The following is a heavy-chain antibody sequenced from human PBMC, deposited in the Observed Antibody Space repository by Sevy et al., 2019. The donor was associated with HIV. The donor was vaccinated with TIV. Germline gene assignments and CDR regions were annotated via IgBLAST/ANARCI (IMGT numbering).Heavy chain of an antibody. CDR3: AKGSYYYDRGGAFDI. D-gene: IGHD3-22*01. CDR2: ISDDGNNK. V-gene: IGHV3-30*18. CDR1: GFTFSSYG. Sequence: GGSLRLSCAASGFTFSSYGMHWVRQAPGKGLEWVAVISDDGNNKYYADSVKGRFTISRDNSKNTLYLQMNSLRAEDTAVYYCAKGSYYYDRGGAFDIWGQGTMVTVSS. J-gene: IGHJ3*02.